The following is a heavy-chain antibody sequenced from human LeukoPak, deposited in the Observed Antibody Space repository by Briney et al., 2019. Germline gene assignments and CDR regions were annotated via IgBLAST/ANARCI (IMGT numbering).Heavy chain of an antibody. D-gene: IGHD3-3*01. Sequence: ASVKVSCKASGGTFSGYAISWVRQAPGQGLEWMGGIIPIFGTANYAQKFQGRVTITADESTSTAYMELSSLRSEDTAVYYCARGRFLEWLLDYYYYYMDVWGKGTTVTVSS. V-gene: IGHV1-69*13. CDR1: GGTFSGYA. CDR2: IIPIFGTA. J-gene: IGHJ6*03. CDR3: ARGRFLEWLLDYYYYYMDV.